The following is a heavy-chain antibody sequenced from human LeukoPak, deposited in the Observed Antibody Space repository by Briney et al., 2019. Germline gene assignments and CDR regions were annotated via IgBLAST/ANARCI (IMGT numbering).Heavy chain of an antibody. Sequence: PSETLSLTCAVYGGSFSGYYWSWIRQPPGKGLEWIGEISHSGSTNYNPSLKSRVTISVDTSKNQFSLKLSSVTAADTAVYYCARGLPYCSSTSCYPYYYYYYMDVWGKGTTVTVSS. CDR1: GGSFSGYY. V-gene: IGHV4-34*01. CDR3: ARGLPYCSSTSCYPYYYYYYMDV. D-gene: IGHD2-2*01. CDR2: ISHSGST. J-gene: IGHJ6*03.